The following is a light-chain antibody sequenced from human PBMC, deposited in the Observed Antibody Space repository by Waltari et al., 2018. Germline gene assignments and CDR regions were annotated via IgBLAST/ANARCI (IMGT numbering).Light chain of an antibody. CDR1: ESVSNY. Sequence: EVVLTQSPVTLSLAAGERATPPCRASESVSNYLAWYQHKPGQSPRLLIYDTSKRATGIPARFSGSGYGTDFTLTINNLEAEDFALYYCQQGSILPLTFGGGTNVEIK. J-gene: IGKJ4*01. V-gene: IGKV3-11*01. CDR2: DTS. CDR3: QQGSILPLT.